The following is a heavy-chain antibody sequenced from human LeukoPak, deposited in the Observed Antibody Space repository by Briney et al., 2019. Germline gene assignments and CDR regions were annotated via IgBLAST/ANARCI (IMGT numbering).Heavy chain of an antibody. J-gene: IGHJ5*02. D-gene: IGHD3-3*01. CDR1: GGTFSSYS. Sequence: GASVKVSCKASGGTFSSYSISWVRQAPGQGLEWMGWIIPIFGTANYAQKFQGRVTITADKSTSTAYMELSSLRSEDTAVYYCARDRGPWSGVFGVVMGTWGQGTLVTVSS. V-gene: IGHV1-69*06. CDR2: IIPIFGTA. CDR3: ARDRGPWSGVFGVVMGT.